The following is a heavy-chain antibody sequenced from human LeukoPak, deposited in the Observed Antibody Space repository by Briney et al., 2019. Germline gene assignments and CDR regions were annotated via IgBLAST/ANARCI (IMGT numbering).Heavy chain of an antibody. J-gene: IGHJ4*02. CDR1: GYTFTSYA. V-gene: IGHV1-3*01. CDR3: ARERVVNYDSSTITSYYFDY. D-gene: IGHD3-22*01. Sequence: GASVKVSCKASGYTFTSYAMHWVRQAPGQRLEWMEWINAGNGNTKYSQKFQGRVTITRDTSASTAYMELSSLRSEDTAVYYCARERVVNYDSSTITSYYFDYWGQGTLVTVSS. CDR2: INAGNGNT.